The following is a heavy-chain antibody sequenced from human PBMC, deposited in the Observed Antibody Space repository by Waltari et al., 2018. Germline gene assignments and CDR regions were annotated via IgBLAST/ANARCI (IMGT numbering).Heavy chain of an antibody. Sequence: QLQLQESGPGLVKPSETLSLTCTVSGGSISSSSYYWGWIRQPPGKGLEWIGSIYYSGSTSYNPSLKSRVTISVDTSKNQFSLKLSSVTAADTAVYYCARENIGYYYGSGSYPWGQGTLVTVSS. CDR3: ARENIGYYYGSGSYP. D-gene: IGHD3-10*01. V-gene: IGHV4-39*07. CDR2: IYYSGST. J-gene: IGHJ5*02. CDR1: GGSISSSSYY.